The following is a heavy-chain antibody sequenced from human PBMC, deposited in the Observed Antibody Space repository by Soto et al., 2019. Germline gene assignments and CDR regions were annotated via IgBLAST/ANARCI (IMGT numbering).Heavy chain of an antibody. Sequence: LGGSLRLSCAASGFTFSSYAMSWVRQAPGKGLEWVSAISGSGGSTYYADSVKGRFTISRDNSKNTLYLQMNSLRAEDTAVYYCAKWLGGDYAVFDYWGQGTLVTVSS. J-gene: IGHJ4*02. CDR3: AKWLGGDYAVFDY. CDR1: GFTFSSYA. D-gene: IGHD4-17*01. CDR2: ISGSGGST. V-gene: IGHV3-23*01.